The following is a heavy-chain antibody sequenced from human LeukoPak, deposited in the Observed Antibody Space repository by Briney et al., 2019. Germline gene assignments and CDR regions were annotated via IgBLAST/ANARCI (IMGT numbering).Heavy chain of an antibody. J-gene: IGHJ5*02. CDR3: ARDSGTTGEVKFDP. D-gene: IGHD3-10*01. V-gene: IGHV4-59*01. CDR1: GGSISSNN. Sequence: PSETLSLTCTVSGGSISSNNWSWIRQPPGKGLGRVGIIYYSGSTNYNPSPKIRVPISIDTSKNKFSLKLHPVPAADAGVYYCARDSGTTGEVKFDPWGQGILVTVSS. CDR2: IYYSGST.